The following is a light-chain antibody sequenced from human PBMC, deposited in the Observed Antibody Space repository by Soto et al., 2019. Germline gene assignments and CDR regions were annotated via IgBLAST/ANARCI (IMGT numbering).Light chain of an antibody. CDR3: QRYSSSPTWT. J-gene: IGKJ1*01. Sequence: EIVLTQSPGTLSLSPRERATLSCRASQSISSNYLAWYQQKPGQAPRLLIYGASSRATGIPDRFSGSGSGTDFTLTISRLEPEDFAVYYCQRYSSSPTWTFGQGTKVEVK. CDR2: GAS. V-gene: IGKV3-20*01. CDR1: QSISSNY.